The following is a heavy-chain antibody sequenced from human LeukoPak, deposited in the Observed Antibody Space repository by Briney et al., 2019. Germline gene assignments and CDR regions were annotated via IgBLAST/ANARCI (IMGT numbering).Heavy chain of an antibody. V-gene: IGHV4-34*01. CDR1: GGSFSGYY. Sequence: PSETLSLTCAVYGGSFSGYYWSWIRQPPGTGLEWIGEINHSGSTNYNPSLKSRVTISVDTSKNQFSLKLSSVTAADTAVYYCARVLFSPTSYDSSGPRRTKSQRAEYFQHWGQGTLVTVSS. CDR2: INHSGST. CDR3: ARVLFSPTSYDSSGPRRTKSQRAEYFQH. D-gene: IGHD3-22*01. J-gene: IGHJ1*01.